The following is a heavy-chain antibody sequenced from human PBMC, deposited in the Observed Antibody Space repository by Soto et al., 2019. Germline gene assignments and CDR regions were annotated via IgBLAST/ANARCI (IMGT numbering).Heavy chain of an antibody. CDR1: GYTFTGYF. V-gene: IGHV1-2*02. D-gene: IGHD2-15*01. Sequence: QVQVVQSGAEVKKPGASVKVSCKASGYTFTGYFMHWVRQAPGQGLEWMGWMNPNSGGTNYAQKFQGRVTMTRDTSISTAYMEMSRLRSYDTAVYYCARVDCSGGSCQWSGMDVWGQGTTVTVSS. J-gene: IGHJ6*02. CDR3: ARVDCSGGSCQWSGMDV. CDR2: MNPNSGGT.